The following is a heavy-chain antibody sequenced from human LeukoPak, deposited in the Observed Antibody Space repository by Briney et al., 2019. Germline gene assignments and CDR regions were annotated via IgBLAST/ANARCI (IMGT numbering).Heavy chain of an antibody. J-gene: IGHJ5*02. D-gene: IGHD1-1*01. CDR2: IYWNDDR. CDR3: AHATRFDWFDP. V-gene: IGHV2-5*01. CDR1: GFSLSTSGEG. Sequence: SGPTLVKPTQPLTLTCTFSGFSLSTSGEGVGWIRQPPGKALEWLALIYWNDDRRYSPSLKSRLTITKDTSKNQVVLTMTNMDPVDTGTYYCAHATRFDWFDPWGQGTLVTVSS.